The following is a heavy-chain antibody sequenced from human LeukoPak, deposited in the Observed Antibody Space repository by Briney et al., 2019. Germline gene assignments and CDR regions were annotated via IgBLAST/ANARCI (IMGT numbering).Heavy chain of an antibody. J-gene: IGHJ4*02. CDR3: ARDKIVGATHFDS. CDR2: MRQDGGEI. V-gene: IGHV3-7*01. D-gene: IGHD1-26*01. CDR1: GFTFSSYA. Sequence: GGSLRLSCAASGFTFSSYAMSWVRQAPGKGLEWVANMRQDGGEIYYVDSVKGRFTISRDNAKNSLHLEMNSLRAEDTAVYYCARDKIVGATHFDSWGQGTLVTVSS.